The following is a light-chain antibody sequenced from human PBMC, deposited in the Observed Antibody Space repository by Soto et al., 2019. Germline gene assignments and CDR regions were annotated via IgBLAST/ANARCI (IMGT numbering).Light chain of an antibody. CDR3: QQYNNWPRT. V-gene: IGKV3-15*01. CDR2: GAY. J-gene: IGKJ1*01. CDR1: QSVSSD. Sequence: EIVLTQSPGTLSLSPGERATLSCRASQSVSSDYLAWYQQKPGQAPRLLIYGAYTRATGIQARFSGSGSGTEFTLTIKSLQSEDFAVYYCQQYNNWPRTFGQGTKV.